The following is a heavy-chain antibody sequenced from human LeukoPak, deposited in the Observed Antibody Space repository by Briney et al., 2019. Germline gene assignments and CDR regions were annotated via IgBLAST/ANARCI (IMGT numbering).Heavy chain of an antibody. CDR1: GYTFTNYG. Sequence: VASVKVSCKASGYTFTNYGITWVRQAPGQGLEWMGGIIPIFGTANCAQKFQGRVTITADESTSTAYMELSSLRSEDTAVYYCASGVPTVTTWRFDYWGQGTLVTVSS. D-gene: IGHD4-17*01. J-gene: IGHJ4*02. V-gene: IGHV1-69*13. CDR3: ASGVPTVTTWRFDY. CDR2: IIPIFGTA.